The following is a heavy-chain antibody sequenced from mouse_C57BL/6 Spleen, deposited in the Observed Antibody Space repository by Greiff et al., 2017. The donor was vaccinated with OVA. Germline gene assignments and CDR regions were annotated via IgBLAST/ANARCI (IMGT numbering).Heavy chain of an antibody. CDR2: IYPGSGST. CDR3: ARGPYDYDVYYAMDY. Sequence: VQLQQPGAELVKPGASVKMSCKASGYTFTSYWITWVKQRPGQGLEWIGDIYPGSGSTNYNEKFKSKATLTVDTSSSTAYMQLSSLTSEDSAVYYCARGPYDYDVYYAMDYWGQGTSVTVSS. D-gene: IGHD2-4*01. V-gene: IGHV1-55*01. J-gene: IGHJ4*01. CDR1: GYTFTSYW.